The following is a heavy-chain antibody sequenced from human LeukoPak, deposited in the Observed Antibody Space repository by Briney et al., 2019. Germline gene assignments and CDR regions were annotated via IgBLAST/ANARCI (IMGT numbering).Heavy chain of an antibody. V-gene: IGHV4-61*02. Sequence: PSETLSLTCTVSGDSINTDSYYWIWIRQPAGKGLEWIGRISTGGSTNYNPSLKSRVTMSVDTSKNQISLRLSSVTAADTAVYYCARAAGAIVGATIDYWGQGTLVTVSS. J-gene: IGHJ4*02. CDR2: ISTGGST. CDR3: ARAAGAIVGATIDY. D-gene: IGHD1-26*01. CDR1: GDSINTDSYY.